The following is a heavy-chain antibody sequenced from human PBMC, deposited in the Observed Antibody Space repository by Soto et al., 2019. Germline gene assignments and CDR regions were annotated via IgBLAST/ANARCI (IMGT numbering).Heavy chain of an antibody. CDR2: IIPIFGTA. V-gene: IGHV1-69*01. CDR3: ARDGVATTHAFDI. D-gene: IGHD5-12*01. CDR1: GGTFSSYA. Sequence: QVQLVQSGAEVKKPGSSVKVSCKASGGTFSSYAISWVRQAPGQGLEWLGGIIPIFGTANYAQKFQGRGTITADESTSTGYMELSSLRSEDTAVYYCARDGVATTHAFDIWGQGTMVTVSS. J-gene: IGHJ3*02.